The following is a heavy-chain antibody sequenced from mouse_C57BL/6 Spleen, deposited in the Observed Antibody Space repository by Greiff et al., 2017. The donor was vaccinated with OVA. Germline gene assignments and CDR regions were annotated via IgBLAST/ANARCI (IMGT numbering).Heavy chain of an antibody. V-gene: IGHV1-61*01. CDR1: GSTFTSYW. Sequence: QVQLQQPGAELVRPGSSVKLSCKASGSTFTSYWMDWVKQRPGQGLEWIGNIYPSDSETHYNQQFKDKATLTVDKSSSTAYMQSSSLTSEDSAVYYCASGSRDWYIDVWGTGTTVTVSS. CDR3: ASGSRDWYIDV. CDR2: IYPSDSET. J-gene: IGHJ1*03.